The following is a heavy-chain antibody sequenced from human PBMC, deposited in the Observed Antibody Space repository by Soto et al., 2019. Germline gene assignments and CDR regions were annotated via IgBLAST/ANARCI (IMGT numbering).Heavy chain of an antibody. CDR3: ARDRGSGGFDP. J-gene: IGHJ5*02. V-gene: IGHV3-33*01. CDR2: IWYVGSNK. D-gene: IGHD2-15*01. Sequence: QVQLVESGGGVVQPGRSLRLSCAASGFTFSSYGMHWVRQAPGKGLEWVAVIWYVGSNKYYADSVKGRFTISRDNSKNTLYLQMNSLRAEDTAVYYCARDRGSGGFDPWGQGTLVTVSS. CDR1: GFTFSSYG.